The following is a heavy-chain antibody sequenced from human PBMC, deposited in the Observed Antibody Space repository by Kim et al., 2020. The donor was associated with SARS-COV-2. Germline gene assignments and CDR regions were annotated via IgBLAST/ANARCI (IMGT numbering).Heavy chain of an antibody. CDR1: GFPFSSYG. V-gene: IGHV3-33*08. J-gene: IGHJ6*02. Sequence: LSLTCAASGFPFSSYGMHWVRQAPGKGLEWVAVIWYDGSNKYYADSVKGRFTISRDNSKNTLYLQMNSLRAEDTAVYYCASNLGPGGYYYYGMDVWGQGTTVTVSS. CDR3: ASNLGPGGYYYYGMDV. CDR2: IWYDGSNK. D-gene: IGHD7-27*01.